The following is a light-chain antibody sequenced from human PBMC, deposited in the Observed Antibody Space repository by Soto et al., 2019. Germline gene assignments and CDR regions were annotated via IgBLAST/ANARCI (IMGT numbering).Light chain of an antibody. Sequence: EVVLTQSKATLSVSPGARAALSCLARQSVNSNSAWYQQKPGQAPRLLIYGASTRATGIPARFTGSGSGTDFTLTISSLEPEDFAVYYCQQRSNWPPITFGQGTRLEI. V-gene: IGKV3-11*01. CDR3: QQRSNWPPIT. J-gene: IGKJ5*01. CDR1: QSVNSN. CDR2: GAS.